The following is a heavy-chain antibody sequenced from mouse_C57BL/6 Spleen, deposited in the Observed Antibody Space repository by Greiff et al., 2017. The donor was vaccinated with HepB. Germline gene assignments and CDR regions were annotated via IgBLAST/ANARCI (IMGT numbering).Heavy chain of an antibody. CDR1: GYSITSDY. J-gene: IGHJ1*03. CDR2: ISYSGST. Sequence: DVKLQESGPGLAKPSQTLSLTCSVTGYSITSDYWNWIRKFPGNKLEYMGYISYSGSTYYNPSLKSRISITRDTSKNQYYLQLNSVTTEDTATYYCARYLDGYYRYFDVWGTGTTVTVSS. CDR3: ARYLDGYYRYFDV. D-gene: IGHD2-3*01. V-gene: IGHV3-8*01.